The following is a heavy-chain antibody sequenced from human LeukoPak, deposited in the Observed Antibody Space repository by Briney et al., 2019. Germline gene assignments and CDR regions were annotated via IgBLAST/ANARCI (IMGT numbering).Heavy chain of an antibody. D-gene: IGHD5-18*01. CDR1: GGTFSSYA. V-gene: IGHV1-69*05. CDR2: IIPIFGTA. J-gene: IGHJ4*02. CDR3: ARSGYSYSFPRSFPLNFDY. Sequence: SVKVSCKASGGTFSSYAISWVRQAPGQGLEWMGGIIPIFGTANYAQKLQGRVTITTDESTSTAYMELSSLRSEDTAVYYCARSGYSYSFPRSFPLNFDYWGQGTLVTVSS.